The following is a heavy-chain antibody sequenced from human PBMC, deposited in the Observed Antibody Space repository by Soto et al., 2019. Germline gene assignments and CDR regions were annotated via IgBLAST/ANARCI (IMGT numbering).Heavy chain of an antibody. J-gene: IGHJ4*02. CDR1: GFTFSSYG. CDR2: IWYDGSNK. V-gene: IGHV3-33*01. D-gene: IGHD2-8*01. Sequence: QVQLVESGGGVVQPGRSLRLSCAASGFTFSSYGMHWVRQAPGKGLEWVAVIWYDGSNKYYADSVKGRFTISRDNSKNTLYLLMNSLRAEETAVYYCARVSPNDYFAYWGQGTLVTVSS. CDR3: ARVSPNDYFAY.